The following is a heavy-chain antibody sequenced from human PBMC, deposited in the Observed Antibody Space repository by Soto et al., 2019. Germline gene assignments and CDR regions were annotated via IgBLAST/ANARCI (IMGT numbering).Heavy chain of an antibody. CDR1: GFTFSSYA. CDR2: ISSNGGST. V-gene: IGHV3-64D*06. D-gene: IGHD6-13*01. Sequence: PGGSLRLSCSASGFTFSSYAMHWVRQAPGKGLEYVSAISSNGGSTYYADSVKGRFTISRDNSKNTLYLQMSSLRAEDTAVYYFLEEGAAGGYFYYRIDVWGQGTTVPLSS. J-gene: IGHJ6*02. CDR3: LEEGAAGGYFYYRIDV.